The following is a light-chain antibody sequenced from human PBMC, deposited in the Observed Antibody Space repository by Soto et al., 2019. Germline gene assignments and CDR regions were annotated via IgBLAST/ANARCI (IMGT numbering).Light chain of an antibody. Sequence: QSALIQPPSVSGSPGQSVTISCTGASSDVGSCDYVSWYQQHPGTVPKPMIYNVNTRPSGVPDRFSGSKSGNTASLAISGLQSDDEAEYYCAAWDDSLNGPVFGGGTQLTVL. CDR1: SSDVGSCDY. CDR3: AAWDDSLNGPV. V-gene: IGLV2-11*01. J-gene: IGLJ2*01. CDR2: NVN.